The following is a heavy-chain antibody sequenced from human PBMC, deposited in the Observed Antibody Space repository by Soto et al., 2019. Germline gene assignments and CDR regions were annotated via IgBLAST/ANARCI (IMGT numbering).Heavy chain of an antibody. D-gene: IGHD6-19*01. CDR2: FYDDGST. CDR3: ARSTAVPGRMDY. J-gene: IGHJ4*02. CDR1: GITVSTNY. V-gene: IGHV3-66*01. Sequence: EVQLVESGGGLVQPGGSLRLSCAASGITVSTNYMSWVRQSPGKGLEWVSGFYDDGSTYYADSVKGRFTISRDNSKITQTRQKTSRRAEDTAVYYWARSTAVPGRMDYWGQGPLVTVSS.